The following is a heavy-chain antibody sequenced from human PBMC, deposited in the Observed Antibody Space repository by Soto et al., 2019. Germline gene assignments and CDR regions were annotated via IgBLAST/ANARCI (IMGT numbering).Heavy chain of an antibody. CDR1: GFNFSTYG. J-gene: IGHJ5*02. V-gene: IGHV3-21*01. Sequence: GGSLRLSCAASGFNFSTYGMNWVRQAPGKGLEWVSSISSKGSYIYYTPSVKGRFTISRDNAKNSVYLQMNSLRAEDTAVYYCGRDRSHYAGVGKIDPWGQGTLVTVSS. CDR3: GRDRSHYAGVGKIDP. CDR2: ISSKGSYI. D-gene: IGHD3-10*01.